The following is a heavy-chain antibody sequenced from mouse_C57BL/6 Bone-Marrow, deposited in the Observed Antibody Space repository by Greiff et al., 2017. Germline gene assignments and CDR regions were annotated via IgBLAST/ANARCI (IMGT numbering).Heavy chain of an antibody. CDR2: IDPSDSET. CDR1: GYTFTSYW. D-gene: IGHD1-1*01. V-gene: IGHV1-52*01. CDR3: ARGYYGSSYAMDY. J-gene: IGHJ4*01. Sequence: QVQLQQPGAELVRPGSSVKLSCKASGYTFTSYWMHWVKQRPIQGLEWIGNIDPSDSETHYNQKFKDKATLTVDKSSSTAYMQLSSLTSEDSAVDYCARGYYGSSYAMDYWGQGTSVTVSS.